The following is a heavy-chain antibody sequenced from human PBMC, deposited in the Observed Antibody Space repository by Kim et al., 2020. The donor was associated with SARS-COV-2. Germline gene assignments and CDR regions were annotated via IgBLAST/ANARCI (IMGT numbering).Heavy chain of an antibody. J-gene: IGHJ4*02. CDR2: IYPGDTDT. CDR1: GYTFTNYW. D-gene: IGHD3-10*01. CDR3: ARRTFGSGHYFDY. Sequence: GESLKISCQGSGYTFTNYWIGWVRQMPGKGLEWLGNIYPGDTDTRYSPSFQGRVAISVDTSINTAYLHLSSLKASDTAIYYCARRTFGSGHYFDYWGPGSLVSVSS. V-gene: IGHV5-51*01.